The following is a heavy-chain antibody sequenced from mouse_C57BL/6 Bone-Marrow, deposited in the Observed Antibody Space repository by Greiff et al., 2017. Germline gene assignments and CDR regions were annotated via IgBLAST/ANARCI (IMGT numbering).Heavy chain of an antibody. CDR3: ARRGDYYGPFAY. CDR1: GFSLTSYG. J-gene: IGHJ3*01. CDR2: IWSGGST. Sequence: VQGVESGPGLVQPSQGLSITCTVSGFSLTSYGVHWVRQSPGKGLEWLGVIWSGGSTDYNAAFISRLSISKDNSKSQVFFKMNSLQADDTAIYYCARRGDYYGPFAYWGQGTLVTVSA. D-gene: IGHD1-1*01. V-gene: IGHV2-2*01.